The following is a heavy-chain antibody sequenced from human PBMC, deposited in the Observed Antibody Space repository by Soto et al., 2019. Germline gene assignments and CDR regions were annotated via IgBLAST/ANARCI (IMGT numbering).Heavy chain of an antibody. J-gene: IGHJ3*02. D-gene: IGHD4-17*01. CDR3: AREPVPTVRASDI. Sequence: GASVKVSCKASGYTFSTHYMHWVRQAPGQGLEWMGIIDPGGGNISYAHKLQGRLTMTSDTSTSTVYMELSSLTFEDTAIYYCAREPVPTVRASDICGQGIVVTVSS. CDR2: IDPGGGNI. CDR1: GYTFSTHY. V-gene: IGHV1-46*04.